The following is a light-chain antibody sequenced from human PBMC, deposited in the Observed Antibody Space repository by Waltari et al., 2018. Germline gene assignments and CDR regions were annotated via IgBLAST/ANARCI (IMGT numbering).Light chain of an antibody. V-gene: IGLV2-14*03. CDR1: SSDLGAYHY. CDR2: GVT. J-gene: IGLJ3*02. CDR3: SSYTTSSTWV. Sequence: QSALTQPASVSGSPGQSITISCTGTSSDLGAYHYVSWYQHHPGKAPKLMIYGVTNRPSGVSNRFSGSKSGNTASLIISGLQAEDEADYYCSSYTTSSTWVFGGGTKLTVL.